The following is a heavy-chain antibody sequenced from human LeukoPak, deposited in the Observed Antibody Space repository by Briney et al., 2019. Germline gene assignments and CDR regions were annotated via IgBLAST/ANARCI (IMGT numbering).Heavy chain of an antibody. Sequence: GGSLRLSCAASGFTFSSYWMDWARQAPGKGLEWVGQTVSEIDGGTTDYAAPVKGRFTISRDDSKSTLYLQMNSLKIEDTAVYYCTTDEDWNYARKDVWGQGATVIVSS. CDR1: GFTFSSYW. CDR2: TVSEIDGGTT. D-gene: IGHD1-7*01. V-gene: IGHV3-15*04. CDR3: TTDEDWNYARKDV. J-gene: IGHJ6*02.